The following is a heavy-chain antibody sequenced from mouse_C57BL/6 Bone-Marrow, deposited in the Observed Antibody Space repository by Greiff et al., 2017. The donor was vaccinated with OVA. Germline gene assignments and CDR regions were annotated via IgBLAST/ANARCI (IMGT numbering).Heavy chain of an antibody. J-gene: IGHJ2*01. V-gene: IGHV5-12*01. CDR3: ARRGYGSSDDY. Sequence: EVKLVESGGGLVQPGGSLKLSCAASGFTFSDYYMYWVRQTPEKRLEWVAYISNGGGSTYYPDTVKGRFTISRDNAKNTLYLQMSRLKSEDTAMYYCARRGYGSSDDYWGQGTTLTVSS. CDR2: ISNGGGST. D-gene: IGHD1-1*01. CDR1: GFTFSDYY.